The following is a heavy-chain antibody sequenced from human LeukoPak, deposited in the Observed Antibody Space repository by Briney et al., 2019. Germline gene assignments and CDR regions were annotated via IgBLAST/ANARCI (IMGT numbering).Heavy chain of an antibody. J-gene: IGHJ2*01. CDR1: GGSISSSRYY. V-gene: IGHV4-39*01. Sequence: PSETLSLTCTVSGGSISSSRYYWGRIPQPPGKGLEWIGSIYYSGRTYYNPSLKSRVTISVVTSKNQLSLKLGSVTAAHTAVYYCARYGCSGGSCYKYWYLDLWGRGTLVTVSS. D-gene: IGHD2-15*01. CDR3: ARYGCSGGSCYKYWYLDL. CDR2: IYYSGRT.